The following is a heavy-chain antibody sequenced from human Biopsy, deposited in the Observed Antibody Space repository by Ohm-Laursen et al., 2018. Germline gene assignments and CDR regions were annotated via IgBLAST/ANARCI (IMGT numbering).Heavy chain of an antibody. CDR3: SKLGGDPAPFDRASDV. CDR1: GFTFSSYT. V-gene: IGHV3-23*01. D-gene: IGHD2-21*02. Sequence: SLRLSCAASGFTFSSYTINWVRQAPGKVLEWVSAIGGGGSPTLYADSVKGRFTISRDDSKNTLYLQMNSLRVEDTAVYFCSKLGGDPAPFDRASDVWSRGTKVTVSS. J-gene: IGHJ3*01. CDR2: IGGGGSPT.